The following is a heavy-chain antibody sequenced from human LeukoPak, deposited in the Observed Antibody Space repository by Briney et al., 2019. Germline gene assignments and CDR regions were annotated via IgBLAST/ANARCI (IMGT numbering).Heavy chain of an antibody. CDR3: ARVRYLVAAIDY. D-gene: IGHD2-15*01. Sequence: GASVKVSCKASGYTFTSYYMHWVRQAPGQGLEWMGIINPSGGSTSYAQKFQGRVTMTRDMSTSTVYMELSSLRSEDTAVYYWARVRYLVAAIDYWGQGTLVTVSS. V-gene: IGHV1-46*01. CDR1: GYTFTSYY. CDR2: INPSGGST. J-gene: IGHJ4*02.